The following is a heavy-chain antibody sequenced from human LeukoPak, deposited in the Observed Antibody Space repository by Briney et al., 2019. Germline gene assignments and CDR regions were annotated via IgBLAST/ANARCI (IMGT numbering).Heavy chain of an antibody. J-gene: IGHJ4*02. CDR1: GFNFKMFA. D-gene: IGHD2-8*01. CDR3: AQEQIIRHCSEGVCMEGYYFDY. Sequence: PGGSLRLSCRGSGFNFKMFAMSWVRQAPGQGLEWVSGLSRGGETTNYADSVKGRFTTSRDMSKNMVFLQMNSLRPEDTAVYYCAQEQIIRHCSEGVCMEGYYFDYWGQGSLVTVSS. CDR2: LSRGGETT. V-gene: IGHV3-23*01.